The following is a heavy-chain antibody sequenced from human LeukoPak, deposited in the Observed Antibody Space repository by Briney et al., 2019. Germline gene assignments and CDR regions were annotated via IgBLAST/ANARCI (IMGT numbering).Heavy chain of an antibody. CDR2: IYTSGST. D-gene: IGHD6-13*01. CDR3: ARGLGYSSSRDYFDY. CDR1: GGSISSGSYY. V-gene: IGHV4-61*02. J-gene: IGHJ4*02. Sequence: SETLSLTCTVSGGSISSGSYYWSWIRQPAGKGLEWIGRIYTSGSTNYNPSLKSRVTISVDTSKNQFSLKLSSVTAADTAVYYCARGLGYSSSRDYFDYWGQGTLVTVSS.